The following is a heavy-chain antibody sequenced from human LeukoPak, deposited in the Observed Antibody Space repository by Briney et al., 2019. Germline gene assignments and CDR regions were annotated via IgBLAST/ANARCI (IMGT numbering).Heavy chain of an antibody. CDR3: ARGRLRWQNYYYYYMDV. Sequence: ASVKVSCTASGYTFTIYGISWVRQAPGQGRERMGWISAYNGNTNYAQKFQGRVTMTRNTSISTAYMELSSLRSEDTAVYYCARGRLRWQNYYYYYMDVWGKGTAVTISS. V-gene: IGHV1-18*01. J-gene: IGHJ6*03. CDR1: GYTFTIYG. D-gene: IGHD4-23*01. CDR2: ISAYNGNT.